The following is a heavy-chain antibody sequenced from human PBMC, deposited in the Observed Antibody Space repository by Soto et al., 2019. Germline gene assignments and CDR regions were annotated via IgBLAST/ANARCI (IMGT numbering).Heavy chain of an antibody. CDR1: GGSVSSGNYY. J-gene: IGHJ4*02. D-gene: IGHD3-22*01. CDR2: FYYTGST. V-gene: IGHV4-61*01. Sequence: QVQLQESGPGLVKPSETLSLTCTVSGGSVSSGNYYWSWIRQPPGKGLEWIGYFYYTGSTNYNPSLKSRVTIPIDASKNQFSLRLSSVTAADTAVYYCARSMHYSDGSNSSPFDYWGQGTLVTVSS. CDR3: ARSMHYSDGSNSSPFDY.